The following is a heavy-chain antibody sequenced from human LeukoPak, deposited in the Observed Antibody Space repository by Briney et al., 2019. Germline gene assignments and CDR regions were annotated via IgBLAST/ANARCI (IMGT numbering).Heavy chain of an antibody. D-gene: IGHD6-19*01. CDR3: ARAAEDSSGWTCDY. CDR1: GFTFSRYW. CDR2: IKSDGTFI. Sequence: PGGSLRLSCEASGFTFSRYWMYWVRQAPGKGLEWVSRIKSDGTFISYAESVRGRFTISRDNAKNTLFLEMNSLRVDDTAIYYCARAAEDSSGWTCDYWGQGTLVTVSS. J-gene: IGHJ4*02. V-gene: IGHV3-74*01.